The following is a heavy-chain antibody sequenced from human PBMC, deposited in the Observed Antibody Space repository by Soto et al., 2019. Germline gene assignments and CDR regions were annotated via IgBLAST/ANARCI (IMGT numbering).Heavy chain of an antibody. Sequence: QVHLVQSGAEVKKPGASVNVSCKTSGYTFTRNGISWVRQAPRQGLEWMGWISPKSGSIKYAQKFQGRVIMTTDTSTSTAYMELRSLRSDDTAVYYCVKDRDSNSWPSRDVWGPGTTVTVSS. V-gene: IGHV1-18*01. CDR2: ISPKSGSI. CDR3: VKDRDSNSWPSRDV. D-gene: IGHD3-22*01. J-gene: IGHJ6*02. CDR1: GYTFTRNG.